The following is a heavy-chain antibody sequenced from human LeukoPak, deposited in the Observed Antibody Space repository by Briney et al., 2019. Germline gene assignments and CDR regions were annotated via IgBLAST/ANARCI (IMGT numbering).Heavy chain of an antibody. D-gene: IGHD6-13*01. V-gene: IGHV4-4*07. CDR3: ARGMITAGGLHY. CDR1: GGSINSDY. CDR2: IHTGGGI. J-gene: IGHJ4*02. Sequence: SETLSLTCTVSGGSINSDYWTWIRQPAGKGLEWIGRIHTGGGINSNPSLKSRVTMSVDTSKNQFSLKLTSVTAADTAVYYCARGMITAGGLHYWGQGTLVTVSS.